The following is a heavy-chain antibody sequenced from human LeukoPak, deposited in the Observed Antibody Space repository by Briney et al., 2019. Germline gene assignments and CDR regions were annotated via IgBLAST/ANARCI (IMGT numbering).Heavy chain of an antibody. J-gene: IGHJ4*02. CDR2: INHSGST. V-gene: IGHV4-34*01. CDR3: ARQTGSGLFILP. Sequence: SETLSLTCAVYGGSFSGYYWSWIRQPPGKGLEWIGEINHSGSTNYNPSLKSRVTISVDTSKNQFSLKLTSVTAADTAVYYCARQTGSGLFILPGGQGTLVTVSS. D-gene: IGHD3/OR15-3a*01. CDR1: GGSFSGYY.